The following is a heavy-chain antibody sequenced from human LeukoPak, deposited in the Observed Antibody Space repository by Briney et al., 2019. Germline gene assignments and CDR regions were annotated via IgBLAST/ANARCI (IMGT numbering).Heavy chain of an antibody. D-gene: IGHD2-2*01. Sequence: GGSLRLSCAASGFTFSSYGMHWVRQAPGKGLEWVAFIRYDGSNKYYADSAKGRFTISIDNSKNTLYLQMNSLRAEDTAVYYCAKVGYCSSTSCYQTNYYYYMDVWGKGTTVTVSS. V-gene: IGHV3-30*02. CDR2: IRYDGSNK. J-gene: IGHJ6*03. CDR1: GFTFSSYG. CDR3: AKVGYCSSTSCYQTNYYYYMDV.